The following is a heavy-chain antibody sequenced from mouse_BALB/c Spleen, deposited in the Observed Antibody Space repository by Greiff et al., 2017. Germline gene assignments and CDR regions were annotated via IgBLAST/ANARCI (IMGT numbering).Heavy chain of an antibody. J-gene: IGHJ1*01. Sequence: LVESGPGLVQPSQSLSITCTVSGFSLTSYGVHWVRQSPGKGLEWLGVIWSGGSTDYNAAFISRLSISKDNSKSQVFFKMNSLQANDTAIYYCARDPHYYGSRNWYFDVWGAGTTVTVSS. D-gene: IGHD1-1*01. V-gene: IGHV2-2*02. CDR2: IWSGGST. CDR1: GFSLTSYG. CDR3: ARDPHYYGSRNWYFDV.